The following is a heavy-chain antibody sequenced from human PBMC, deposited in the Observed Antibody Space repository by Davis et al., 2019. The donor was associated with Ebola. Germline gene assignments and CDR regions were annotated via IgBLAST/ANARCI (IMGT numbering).Heavy chain of an antibody. Sequence: MPSETLSLTCTVSGGSISSYHWSWIRQPPGKGLEWIGYIYYSGSTNYNPSLKSRVTISVDTSKNQFSLKLSSVTAADTAVYYCARTVLQGWFDPWGQGTLVTVSS. CDR1: GGSISSYH. V-gene: IGHV4-59*01. J-gene: IGHJ5*02. CDR2: IYYSGST. CDR3: ARTVLQGWFDP. D-gene: IGHD2/OR15-2a*01.